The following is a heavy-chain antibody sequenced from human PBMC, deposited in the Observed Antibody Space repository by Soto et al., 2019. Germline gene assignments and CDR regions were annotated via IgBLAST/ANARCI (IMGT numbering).Heavy chain of an antibody. D-gene: IGHD2-21*01. CDR2: IYYGGNS. CDR3: AGQHPDCSSYNGVDL. J-gene: IGHJ6*02. V-gene: IGHV4-39*01. CDR1: GGSISTSGFY. Sequence: PSETLSLTCTVSGGSISTSGFYWGWIRQPPGKGPEYIGSIYYGGNSYYNPSLESRVALSVDTSRNQFSLKLRSVTAADTAVYYCAGQHPDCSSYNGVDLWGQGTAVTVSS.